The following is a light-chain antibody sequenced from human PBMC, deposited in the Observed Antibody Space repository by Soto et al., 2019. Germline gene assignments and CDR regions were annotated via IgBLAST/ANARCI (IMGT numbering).Light chain of an antibody. V-gene: IGLV3-21*02. CDR2: DDG. CDR1: NIGIKS. J-gene: IGLJ2*01. Sequence: SYELTQPPSVSVAPGQTATITCGGNNIGIKSVQWYQQKPGQAPVLVVHDDGDRPSGVPDRFSGSKSGNTASLTISGLQAEDEADYYCCSYAGSYTYVVFGGGTKLTVL. CDR3: CSYAGSYTYVV.